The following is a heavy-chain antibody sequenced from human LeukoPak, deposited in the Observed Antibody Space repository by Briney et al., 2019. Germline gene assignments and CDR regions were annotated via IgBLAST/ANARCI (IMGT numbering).Heavy chain of an antibody. Sequence: PGGSLRLSCAASGFTYLDYWMSWVRQAPGKGLEWVANIKQDGSEKKYVDSVKGRFTISRDNTKKSLYLQMNSLSVEDTAIYYCAREGILAAVDYWGQGTLVTVSP. CDR1: GFTYLDYW. D-gene: IGHD6-13*01. CDR2: IKQDGSEK. J-gene: IGHJ4*02. V-gene: IGHV3-7*01. CDR3: AREGILAAVDY.